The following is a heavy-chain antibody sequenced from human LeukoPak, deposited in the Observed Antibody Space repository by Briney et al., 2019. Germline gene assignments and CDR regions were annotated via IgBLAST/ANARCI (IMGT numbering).Heavy chain of an antibody. J-gene: IGHJ6*03. D-gene: IGHD2-21*01. CDR2: IIPIFGTA. Sequence: GASVKVSCKASGGTFSSYAISWVRQAPGQGLEWMGGIIPIFGTANYAQKFQGRVTITADESTSTAYMELSSLRSEDTAVYYCARTAVGIESNYYYYYMDVWGKGTTVTISS. CDR3: ARTAVGIESNYYYYYMDV. CDR1: GGTFSSYA. V-gene: IGHV1-69*13.